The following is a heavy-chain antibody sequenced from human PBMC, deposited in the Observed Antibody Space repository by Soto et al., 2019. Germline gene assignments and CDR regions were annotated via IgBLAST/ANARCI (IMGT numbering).Heavy chain of an antibody. Sequence: RGGSVRLACAFSGFTVVSFAMNWVRQAPGEGLEWVSTITNSGTSTYYADSVKGRFTISRDNSENTLYLQMNSLRAEDTAVYYCAKGFCSSTSCSYYFHYWGQGTLVTVSS. CDR2: ITNSGTST. V-gene: IGHV3-23*01. D-gene: IGHD2-2*01. CDR3: AKGFCSSTSCSYYFHY. J-gene: IGHJ4*02. CDR1: GFTVVSFA.